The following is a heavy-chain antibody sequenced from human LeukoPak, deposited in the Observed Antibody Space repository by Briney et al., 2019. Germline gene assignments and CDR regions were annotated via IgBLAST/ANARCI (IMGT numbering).Heavy chain of an antibody. CDR1: GFTVSSDF. J-gene: IGHJ5*02. V-gene: IGHV3-53*03. Sequence: GGSLRLSCAASGFTVSSDFMGWVRQPPGKGLEWVSIIHSGGDTYYADSVKGRFTISRDNAKNSLYLQMNSLRAEDTAVYYCVYSLDPWGQGTLVTVSS. CDR3: VYSLDP. CDR2: IHSGGDT. D-gene: IGHD2-15*01.